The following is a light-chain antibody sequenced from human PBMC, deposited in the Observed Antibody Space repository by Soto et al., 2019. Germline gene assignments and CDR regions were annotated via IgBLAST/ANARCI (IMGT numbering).Light chain of an antibody. CDR3: QQYNSYLT. CDR2: AAS. CDR1: QGIYSY. J-gene: IGKJ1*01. Sequence: DIQLTQSLSFLSASXXDTVXITFRASQGIYSYLAWYQQKPGKAPXXLIYAASTLQSGVPSRFSGSGSGTEFTLTISSLQPEDFATYYCQQYNSYLTFGQGTKVDIK. V-gene: IGKV1-9*01.